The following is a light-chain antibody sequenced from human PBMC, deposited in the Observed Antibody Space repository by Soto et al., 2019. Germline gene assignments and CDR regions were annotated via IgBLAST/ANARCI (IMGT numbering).Light chain of an antibody. CDR2: AAS. CDR3: LHQNSYLSLS. V-gene: IGKV1-17*01. CDR1: QSIRND. J-gene: IGKJ4*01. Sequence: DIQMTQSPSSLSASVGDRVTITCRASQSIRNDLGWYQQKSGKAPKRLSYAASTLQTGVPSRFSGSGSGREFTLTISSLQPEDFATYYCLHQNSYLSLSFGGGTKVE.